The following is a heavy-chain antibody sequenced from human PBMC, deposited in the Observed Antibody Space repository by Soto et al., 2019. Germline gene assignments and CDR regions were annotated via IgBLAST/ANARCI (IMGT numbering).Heavy chain of an antibody. CDR2: TYYRSKWYN. V-gene: IGHV6-1*01. CDR1: GDSVPSNSAA. J-gene: IGHJ6*03. D-gene: IGHD6-19*01. CDR3: ARDKVMWLVGYYYYMDV. Sequence: SQTLSLTCAISGDSVPSNSAAWNWIRQSPSRGLEWLGRTYYRSKWYNDYAVSVKSRITINPDTSKNQFSLQLNSVTPEDTAVYYCARDKVMWLVGYYYYMDVWGKGTTVTVPS.